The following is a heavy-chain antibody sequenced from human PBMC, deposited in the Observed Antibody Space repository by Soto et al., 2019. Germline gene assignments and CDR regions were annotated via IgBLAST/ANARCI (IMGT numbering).Heavy chain of an antibody. J-gene: IGHJ6*02. D-gene: IGHD2-2*01. CDR2: ISWNSGSI. V-gene: IGHV3-9*01. CDR3: AKDSGSSTSCLYYYYGMDV. CDR1: GFTFDDYA. Sequence: PGGSLRLSCAASGFTFDDYAMHWVRQAPGKGLEWVSGISWNSGSIGYADSVKGRFTISRDNAKNSLYLQMNSLRAEDTALYYCAKDSGSSTSCLYYYYGMDVWGQGTTVTVSS.